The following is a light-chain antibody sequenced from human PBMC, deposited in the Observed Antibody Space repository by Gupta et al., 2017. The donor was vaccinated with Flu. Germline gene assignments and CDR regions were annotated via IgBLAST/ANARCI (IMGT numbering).Light chain of an antibody. CDR2: SAS. CDR3: QQSYSSPPT. J-gene: IGKJ4*01. CDR1: HDISIF. Sequence: DIQMTQSPSSLSASVGDRVVITCRASHDISIFLNWYQQRPGGAPNLLIYSASGLPGGVPSRFSGSGSGTVFTLSMSSLQPEDFATYYCQQSYSSPPTFGGGTKVEI. V-gene: IGKV1-39*01.